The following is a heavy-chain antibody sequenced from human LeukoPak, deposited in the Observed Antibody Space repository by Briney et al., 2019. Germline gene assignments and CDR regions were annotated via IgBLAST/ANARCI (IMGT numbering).Heavy chain of an antibody. V-gene: IGHV1-18*01. D-gene: IGHD2-15*01. CDR3: ATRSGSWPYYYYYMDV. J-gene: IGHJ6*03. Sequence: GASVKVSCKASGYTFTSYGISWVRQAPGQGLEWMGWISAYNGNTNYAQKLQGRVTMTTDTSTSTAYMELSSLRSEDTAVYYCATRSGSWPYYYYYMDVWGKGTTVTISS. CDR1: GYTFTSYG. CDR2: ISAYNGNT.